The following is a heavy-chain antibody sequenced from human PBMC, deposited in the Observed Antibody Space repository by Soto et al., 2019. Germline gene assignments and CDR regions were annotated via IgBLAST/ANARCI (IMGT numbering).Heavy chain of an antibody. Sequence: PVGSLRLSCAASGFTFSSYGMHWVRQAPGKGLEWVAVISYDGSNKYYADSVKGRFTISRDNSKNTLYLQMNSLRAEDTAVYYCAKDSYSSSWSFDYWGQGTLVTVSS. D-gene: IGHD6-13*01. J-gene: IGHJ4*02. CDR1: GFTFSSYG. CDR3: AKDSYSSSWSFDY. V-gene: IGHV3-30*18. CDR2: ISYDGSNK.